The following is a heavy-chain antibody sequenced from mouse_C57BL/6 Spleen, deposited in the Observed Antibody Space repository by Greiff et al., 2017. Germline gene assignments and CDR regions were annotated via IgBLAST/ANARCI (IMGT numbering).Heavy chain of an antibody. Sequence: VQLQQSGPELVKPGASVKISCKASGYAFSSSWMNWVKQRPGKGLEWIGRIYPGDGDTNYNGKFKGKATLTADKSSGTAYMQLSSLTSEDSAVYFCARSVYDYDIYYYAMDYWGQGTSVTVSS. V-gene: IGHV1-82*01. J-gene: IGHJ4*01. CDR3: ARSVYDYDIYYYAMDY. CDR2: IYPGDGDT. CDR1: GYAFSSSW. D-gene: IGHD2-4*01.